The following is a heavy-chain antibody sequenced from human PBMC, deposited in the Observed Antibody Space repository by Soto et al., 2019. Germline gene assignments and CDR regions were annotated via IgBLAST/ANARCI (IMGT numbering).Heavy chain of an antibody. V-gene: IGHV1-18*01. CDR3: ARQVEGSYSPADF. J-gene: IGHJ4*02. CDR2: VSSYNGNT. CDR1: GYTFTDHG. D-gene: IGHD3-10*01. Sequence: ASVKVSCKTSGYTFTDHGIDWVRQAPGQGLEWVGWVSSYNGNTNYAYNLKDRVIMTTDASTSTAYMELRGLRSEDTAVYYCARQVEGSYSPADFCGQRTPVTVCS.